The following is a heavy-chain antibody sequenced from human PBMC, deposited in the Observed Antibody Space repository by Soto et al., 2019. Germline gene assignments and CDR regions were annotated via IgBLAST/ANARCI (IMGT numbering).Heavy chain of an antibody. Sequence: QVQLVESGGGVVQPGRSLRLSCAASGFTFSNYGMHWVRQAPGKGLEWVAVISYHGSDKYYADSVKGRFTISRDNSKHPLYLQMASLRAEDTAVYYCAKDHLTTTVTTVGYWGQGTLVTVSS. CDR2: ISYHGSDK. CDR3: AKDHLTTTVTTVGY. D-gene: IGHD4-17*01. CDR1: GFTFSNYG. V-gene: IGHV3-30*18. J-gene: IGHJ4*02.